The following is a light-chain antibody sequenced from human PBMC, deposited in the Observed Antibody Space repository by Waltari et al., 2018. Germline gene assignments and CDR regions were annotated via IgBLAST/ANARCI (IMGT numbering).Light chain of an antibody. CDR2: GSS. CDR3: QHYLRLPVA. J-gene: IGKJ1*01. V-gene: IGKV3-20*01. CDR1: QSVGRT. Sequence: EIVLTQSPGTLSLSPGERAIVSCRASQSVGRTLAWYQQKPGQAPRLLIYGSSTRATGIPDRFIGSGSGTEFSLTISGLEPEDSAVYYCQHYLRLPVAFGQGTKVEIK.